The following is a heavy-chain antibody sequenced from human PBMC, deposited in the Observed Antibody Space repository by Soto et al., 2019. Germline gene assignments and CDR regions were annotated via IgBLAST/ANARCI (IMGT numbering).Heavy chain of an antibody. V-gene: IGHV3-30*18. J-gene: IGHJ4*02. CDR1: GFTFSSYG. Sequence: QVQLVESGGGVVQPGRSLRLSYAASGFTFSSYGMHWVRQAPGKGLEWVAVISYDGSNKYYADSVKGRFTISRDNSKNTLYLQMNSLRAEDTAVYYCAKELIVGATVFDYWGQGTLVTVSS. CDR2: ISYDGSNK. D-gene: IGHD1-26*01. CDR3: AKELIVGATVFDY.